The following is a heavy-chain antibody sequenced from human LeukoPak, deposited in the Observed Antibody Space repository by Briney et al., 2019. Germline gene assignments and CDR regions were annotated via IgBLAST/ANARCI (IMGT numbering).Heavy chain of an antibody. CDR2: INPNSGGT. V-gene: IGHV1-2*02. Sequence: GASVKVSCKASGYTFTGYYMHWVRQAPGQGLEWMGWINPNSGGTNYAQKFQGRVTMTTDTSTSTAYLELRSLRSDDTAMYYCARGTLLYSSGWYLIGPFDFWGQGTMVTVSS. CDR3: ARGTLLYSSGWYLIGPFDF. D-gene: IGHD6-19*01. CDR1: GYTFTGYY. J-gene: IGHJ3*01.